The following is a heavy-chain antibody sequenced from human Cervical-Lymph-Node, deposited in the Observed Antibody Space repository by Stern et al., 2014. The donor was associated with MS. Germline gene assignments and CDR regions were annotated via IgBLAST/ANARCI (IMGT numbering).Heavy chain of an antibody. J-gene: IGHJ4*02. CDR2: FYYSGST. CDR1: GGSVSSSGFY. CDR3: ARGLDYGGNHLDS. V-gene: IGHV4-39*02. Sequence: QVQLQESGPGLVKPSETLSPTCAVSGGSVSSSGFYWGWIRQSPGKGLEWIGSFYYSGSTYYNPSLKSRVTISADTSKNHLSLEVKSVTAADTAVYYCARGLDYGGNHLDSWGQGTLVTVSS. D-gene: IGHD4-23*01.